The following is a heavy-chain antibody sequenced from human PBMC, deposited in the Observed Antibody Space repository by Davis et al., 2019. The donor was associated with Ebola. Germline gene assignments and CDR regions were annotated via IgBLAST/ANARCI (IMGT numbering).Heavy chain of an antibody. Sequence: MPGGSLRLSCTVSGDSITTYYWSWIRQPPGKGLEWIGFISSRDSPTYNPSVRGRVTTSLDTSKNQFSLTLTSVTASDTAIYYCARDHFGSGSTIDAWGQGTLVTVSS. V-gene: IGHV4-59*01. J-gene: IGHJ5*02. CDR3: ARDHFGSGSTIDA. D-gene: IGHD3-10*01. CDR1: GDSITTYY. CDR2: ISSRDSP.